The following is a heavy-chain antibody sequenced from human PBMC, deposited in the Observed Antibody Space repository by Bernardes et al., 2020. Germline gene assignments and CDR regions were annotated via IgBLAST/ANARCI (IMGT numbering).Heavy chain of an antibody. J-gene: IGHJ6*03. D-gene: IGHD1-26*01. CDR1: GFTLSSYV. CDR2: ISGSGGRT. V-gene: IGHV3-23*01. Sequence: GGSLRLSCAASGFTLSSYVMSWFRQAPGKGLEWVSSISGSGGRTHYADSVEGRFTISGDNSRNTLFLQMNNLRAEDTAAYYCAKGDAVSSSYRYHMDVWGRGTTVTVSS. CDR3: AKGDAVSSSYRYHMDV.